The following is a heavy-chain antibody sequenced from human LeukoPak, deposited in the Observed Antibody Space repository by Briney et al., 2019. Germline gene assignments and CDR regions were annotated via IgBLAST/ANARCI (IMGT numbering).Heavy chain of an antibody. CDR3: ARATYSSGPLGY. CDR2: IIPIFGTA. CDR1: GGTFSSYA. V-gene: IGHV1-69*05. Sequence: ASVKVSCKASGGTFSSYAIGWVRQAPGQGLEWMGGIIPIFGTANYAQKFQGRVTITTDESTSTAYMELSSLRSEDTAVYYCARATYSSGPLGYWGQGTLVTVSS. D-gene: IGHD6-19*01. J-gene: IGHJ4*02.